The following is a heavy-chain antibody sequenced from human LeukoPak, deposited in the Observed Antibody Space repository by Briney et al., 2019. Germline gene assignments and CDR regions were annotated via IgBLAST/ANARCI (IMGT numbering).Heavy chain of an antibody. CDR3: ARKLYDSSRYGQTYYFDY. CDR2: INPSGGNT. V-gene: IGHV1-46*01. D-gene: IGHD3-22*01. J-gene: IGHJ4*02. CDR1: GYIFTSYY. Sequence: ASVKVSCKASGYIFTSYYIHWVRQAPGQGLEWMGIINPSGGNTNYAQKFQGRVTMTRDTSTSTAYMDLRSLRSDDTAVYYCARKLYDSSRYGQTYYFDYWGQGTLVTVSS.